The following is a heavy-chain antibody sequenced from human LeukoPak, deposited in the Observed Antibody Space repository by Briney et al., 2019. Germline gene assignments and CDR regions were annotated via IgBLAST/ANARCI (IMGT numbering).Heavy chain of an antibody. CDR1: GYTFTGYN. Sequence: ASVKVSCKASGYTFTGYNMHWVREAPGQGLEWMGRINPNSGGTNYAQKFQGRVTMTRDTSISTAYMELSRLISGYTTVELCAGQGWVRGSYGREHWGKGTLVTVSS. V-gene: IGHV1-2*06. D-gene: IGHD1-26*01. J-gene: IGHJ1*01. CDR3: AGQGWVRGSYGREH. CDR2: INPNSGGT.